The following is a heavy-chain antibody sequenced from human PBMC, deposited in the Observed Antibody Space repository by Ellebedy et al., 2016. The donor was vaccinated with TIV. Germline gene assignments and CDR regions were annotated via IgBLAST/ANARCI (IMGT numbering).Heavy chain of an antibody. CDR2: ISGPSITK. Sequence: GESLKISCVASGFPFNTYSMSWVRQAPGKGLEWVSAISGPSITKLYADSVKGRFTVSRDNSKSTLYLEMSSLRIEDTAMYYCVECRLCSCQYSSFESWGQGVLVTVSS. V-gene: IGHV3-23*01. CDR1: GFPFNTYS. D-gene: IGHD2-15*01. CDR3: VECRLCSCQYSSFES. J-gene: IGHJ4*02.